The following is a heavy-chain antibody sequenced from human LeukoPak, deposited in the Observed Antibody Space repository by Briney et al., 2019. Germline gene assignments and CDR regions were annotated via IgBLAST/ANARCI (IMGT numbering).Heavy chain of an antibody. D-gene: IGHD6-19*01. CDR3: ANGAQWLAFDS. CDR2: IYNSGTT. J-gene: IGHJ4*02. CDR1: GDSISSGDYS. V-gene: IGHV4-30-4*07. Sequence: SETLSLTCAVSGDSISSGDYSWSWIRQPPGKGLEWIGYIYNSGTTNYNPSLKSRVTISVDTSKNQFSLKLSSVTAADTAVYYCANGAQWLAFDSWGQGTLVTVSS.